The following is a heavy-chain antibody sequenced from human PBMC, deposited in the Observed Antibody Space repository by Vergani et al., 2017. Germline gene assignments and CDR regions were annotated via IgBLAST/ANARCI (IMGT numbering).Heavy chain of an antibody. D-gene: IGHD2-15*01. CDR3: ARESHGGDY. CDR1: GYTFTAYY. Sequence: QVQLVQSGAEVGKPGASVKISCKASGYTFTAYYIHWVRQAPEQGLEWVGVISPDGFSTFYAQKFQGRVTITRDTSTSTVYMELSSLRSEDTAVYYCARESHGGDYWGQGTLVTVSS. J-gene: IGHJ4*02. V-gene: IGHV1-46*01. CDR2: ISPDGFST.